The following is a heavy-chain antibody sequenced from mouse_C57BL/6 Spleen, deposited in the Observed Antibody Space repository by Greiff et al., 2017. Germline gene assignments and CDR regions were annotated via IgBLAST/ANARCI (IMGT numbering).Heavy chain of an antibody. J-gene: IGHJ1*03. CDR3: ARYETTVVATRYFDV. V-gene: IGHV7-3*01. CDR2: IRNKANGYTT. D-gene: IGHD1-1*01. Sequence: DVMLVESGGGLVQPGGSLSLSCAASGFTFTDYYMSWVRQPPGKALEWLGFIRNKANGYTTEYSASVKGRFTIYRENSQSSLYLQMNALIAEDSSTYYCARYETTVVATRYFDVWGTGTTVTVSS. CDR1: GFTFTDYY.